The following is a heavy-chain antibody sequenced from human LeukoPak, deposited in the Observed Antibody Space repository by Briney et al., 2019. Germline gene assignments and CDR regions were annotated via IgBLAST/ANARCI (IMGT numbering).Heavy chain of an antibody. CDR2: IGYDGNTK. CDR1: GFTFSSDG. D-gene: IGHD4-11*01. CDR3: AKDGLHFKPQSWYFDL. Sequence: RGTPRLSRAVSGFTFSSDGMYRVREAPGQGLGGVAGIGYDGNTKYYADSVKGRFSVSKNNSKTTLYLQMHSLRVEDTAIYPCAKDGLHFKPQSWYFDLWGRGTLVTVSS. J-gene: IGHJ2*01. V-gene: IGHV3-33*06.